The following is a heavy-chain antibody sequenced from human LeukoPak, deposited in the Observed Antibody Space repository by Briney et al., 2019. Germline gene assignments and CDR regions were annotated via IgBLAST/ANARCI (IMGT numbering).Heavy chain of an antibody. CDR3: ARGISAWLLYSGGTFDY. CDR1: GYTFTSYD. Sequence: GASVTVSCKASGYTFTSYDINWVRQATGQGLEWMGWMNPNSGNTGYAQKFQGRVTMTRNTSISTAYMELSSLRSEDTAVYYCARGISAWLLYSGGTFDYWGQGTLVTVSS. V-gene: IGHV1-8*01. D-gene: IGHD3-9*01. CDR2: MNPNSGNT. J-gene: IGHJ4*02.